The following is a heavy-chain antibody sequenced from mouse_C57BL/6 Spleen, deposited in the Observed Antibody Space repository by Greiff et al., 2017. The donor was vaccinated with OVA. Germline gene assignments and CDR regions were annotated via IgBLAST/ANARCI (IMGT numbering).Heavy chain of an antibody. D-gene: IGHD1-1*01. Sequence: EVQLQQSGPELVKPGASVKISCKASGYSFTGYYMNWVKQSPEKSLEWIGEINPSTGGTTYNQKFKAKATLTVDKSSSTACMQHMNLTSEESEVYYCERRVNGSSTGYFDVWGTGTTVTVSS. CDR2: INPSTGGT. CDR1: GYSFTGYY. J-gene: IGHJ1*03. V-gene: IGHV1-42*01. CDR3: ERRVNGSSTGYFDV.